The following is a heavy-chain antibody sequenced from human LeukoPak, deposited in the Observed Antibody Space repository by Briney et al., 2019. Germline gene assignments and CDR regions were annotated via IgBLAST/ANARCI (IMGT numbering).Heavy chain of an antibody. D-gene: IGHD6-6*01. CDR2: ISPSGGNT. CDR1: GFTFSSYA. V-gene: IGHV3-23*01. Sequence: GGSLRLSCAASGFTFSSYAMTWVRQAPGEGLECVSSISPSGGNTYYADSVKGRFTISRDNSKNTLYLQMNSLRAEDTAVYYCAKRGSSPPASYYYYYYMDVWGKGTTVTVSS. J-gene: IGHJ6*03. CDR3: AKRGSSPPASYYYYYYMDV.